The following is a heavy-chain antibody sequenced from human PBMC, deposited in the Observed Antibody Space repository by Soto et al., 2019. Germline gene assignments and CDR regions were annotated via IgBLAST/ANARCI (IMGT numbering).Heavy chain of an antibody. V-gene: IGHV3-30-3*01. D-gene: IGHD1-26*01. CDR2: ISYGGSNK. CDR1: GFTFSSYA. CDR3: ARDVESGSSQYYYFYYDMDV. J-gene: IGHJ6*02. Sequence: LRLSCAASGFTFSSYAMRWVRQAPGKGLEWVAVISYGGSNKYYADSLKGRFTISRDNSKNTLYLQMNSLRADDTAVYYCARDVESGSSQYYYFYYDMDVWGQGTTVTVSS.